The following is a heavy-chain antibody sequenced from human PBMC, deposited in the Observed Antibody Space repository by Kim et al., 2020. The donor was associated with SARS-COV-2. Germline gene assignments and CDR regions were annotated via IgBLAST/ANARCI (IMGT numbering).Heavy chain of an antibody. V-gene: IGHV3-48*02. CDR3: GRVGQTTVVLDYNYGMDV. D-gene: IGHD4-17*01. CDR2: ISSSSSTI. J-gene: IGHJ6*02. Sequence: GGSLRLSCAASGFTFSSYSMNWVRQAPGKGLEWVSYISSSSSTIYYADSVKGRFTISRDNAKNSLYLKMNSLRDEDTALSYCGRVGQTTVVLDYNYGMDVWGQGTTFTVSS. CDR1: GFTFSSYS.